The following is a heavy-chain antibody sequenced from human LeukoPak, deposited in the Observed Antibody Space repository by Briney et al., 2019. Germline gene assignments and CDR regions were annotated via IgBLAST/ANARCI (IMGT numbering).Heavy chain of an antibody. CDR1: GGTFSSYA. V-gene: IGHV1-69*05. CDR3: ATYWPGPYGDYEGYYYMDV. Sequence: GSSVKVSCKASGGTFSSYAISWVRQAPGQGLEWMGRIIPIFGTANYAQKSQGRVTITTDESTSTAYMELSSLRSEDTAVYYCATYWPGPYGDYEGYYYMDVWGKGTTVTVSS. CDR2: IIPIFGTA. J-gene: IGHJ6*03. D-gene: IGHD4-17*01.